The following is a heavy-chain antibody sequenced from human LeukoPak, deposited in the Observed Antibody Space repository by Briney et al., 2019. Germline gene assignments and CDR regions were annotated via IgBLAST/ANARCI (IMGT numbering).Heavy chain of an antibody. J-gene: IGHJ4*02. CDR1: GFTVSSNY. CDR2: IYSGGST. V-gene: IGHV3-53*01. D-gene: IGHD6-13*01. Sequence: GGSLRLSCAASGFTVSSNYMSWVRQAPGKGLEWVSVIYSGGSTYYADSVKGRFTISRDNSKNTLYLQMNSLRAEDTAVYYCARDWQQLVFDYWGQGTLVTVSS. CDR3: ARDWQQLVFDY.